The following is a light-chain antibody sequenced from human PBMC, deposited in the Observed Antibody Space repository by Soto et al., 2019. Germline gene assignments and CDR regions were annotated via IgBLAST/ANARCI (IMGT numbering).Light chain of an antibody. CDR1: QSISSG. V-gene: IGKV1-5*03. J-gene: IGKJ1*01. CDR3: QQYNSYSPWT. Sequence: DIKRTQSPSTLSASVGDRVTITCRDIQSISSGLAWYQQKPGKAPKLLIYKASSLESGVPSRFSGSGSGTEFTLTISSLQPDDFATYYCQQYNSYSPWTLGQGTKVEIK. CDR2: KAS.